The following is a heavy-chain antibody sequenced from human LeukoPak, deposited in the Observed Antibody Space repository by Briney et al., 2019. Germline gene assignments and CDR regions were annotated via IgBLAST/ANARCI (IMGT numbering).Heavy chain of an antibody. CDR3: AKDGESTSWYTDF. CDR2: ISGGGGDT. Sequence: GGSLRLSCAASGFTFGSYALTWVRQAPGKGLEWVSTISGGGGDTYYADSVKGRFTISRDNSKNTLYLQMNGLRADDTAIYYCAKDGESTSWYTDFWGQGTLVTVSS. D-gene: IGHD6-13*01. CDR1: GFTFGSYA. J-gene: IGHJ4*02. V-gene: IGHV3-23*01.